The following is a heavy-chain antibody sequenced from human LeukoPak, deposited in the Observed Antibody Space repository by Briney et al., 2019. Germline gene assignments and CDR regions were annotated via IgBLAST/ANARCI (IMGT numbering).Heavy chain of an antibody. D-gene: IGHD3-10*01. Sequence: SETLSLTCTVSGGSISSYYWSWIRQPAGKGLEWIGRIYTSGSTNYNPSLKSRVTMSVDTSKNQFSLKVSSVTAADTAVYYCARGETYYYGSGTSGPFDYWGQGTLVTVSS. CDR3: ARGETYYYGSGTSGPFDY. V-gene: IGHV4-4*07. CDR1: GGSISSYY. CDR2: IYTSGST. J-gene: IGHJ4*02.